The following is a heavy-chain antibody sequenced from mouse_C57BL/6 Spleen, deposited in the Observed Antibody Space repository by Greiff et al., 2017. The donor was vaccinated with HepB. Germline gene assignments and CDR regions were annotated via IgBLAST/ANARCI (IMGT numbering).Heavy chain of an antibody. CDR3: ARGNYNGGYFDV. J-gene: IGHJ1*03. Sequence: EVKLVESGGGLVKPGGSLKLSCAASGFTFSSYAMSWVRQTPEKRLEWVATISDGGSYTYYPDNVKGRFTISRDNAKNNLYLQMSHLKSEDTAMYYCARGNYNGGYFDVWGTGTTVTVSS. CDR2: ISDGGSYT. D-gene: IGHD2-12*01. V-gene: IGHV5-4*03. CDR1: GFTFSSYA.